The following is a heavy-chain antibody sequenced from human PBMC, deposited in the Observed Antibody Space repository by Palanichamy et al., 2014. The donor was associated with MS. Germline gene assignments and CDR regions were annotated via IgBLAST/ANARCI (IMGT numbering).Heavy chain of an antibody. D-gene: IGHD3-10*01. J-gene: IGHJ6*02. V-gene: IGHV4-4*07. Sequence: QVQLQESGPGLVKPSETLSLTCTVSGGSIRGYYWSWIRQPAGKGLEWIGRIYPXGITNYSPSLKSRVTMSIDTSKNQFSLNLSSVTAADTAVYYCARDDYGSGTSAYGMDVWGQGTTVTVSS. CDR2: IYPXGIT. CDR3: ARDDYGSGTSAYGMDV. CDR1: GGSIRGYY.